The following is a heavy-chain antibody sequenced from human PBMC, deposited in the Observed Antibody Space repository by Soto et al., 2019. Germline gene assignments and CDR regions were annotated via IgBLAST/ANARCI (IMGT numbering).Heavy chain of an antibody. CDR1: GYTFSDFD. J-gene: IGHJ4*02. CDR2: VNPNNGDT. V-gene: IGHV1-8*01. Sequence: QVQLVQSGAELKKPGASVKVACKAYGYTFSDFDMNWVRQATGQGPEWSGWVNPNNGDTGYAQKFQGRVTLTTDISTTTAYMELTSLRSEDTAIYYCAKVSRKGSAIDFDYWGQGTLITVFS. D-gene: IGHD3-10*01. CDR3: AKVSRKGSAIDFDY.